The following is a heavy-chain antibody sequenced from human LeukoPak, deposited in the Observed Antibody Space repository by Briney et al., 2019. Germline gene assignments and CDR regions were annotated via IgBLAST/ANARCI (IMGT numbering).Heavy chain of an antibody. J-gene: IGHJ4*02. V-gene: IGHV3-23*01. CDR1: GFTFSSYA. CDR3: AKDYKSAIRYYDSSGYYYASFDY. D-gene: IGHD3-22*01. Sequence: PGGSLRLSCAASGFTFSSYAISWVRQAPGKGLEWVSAISGSGVSTYYADSVKGRFTNSRDNSKNTLYLQMNSLRAEDTAVYYCAKDYKSAIRYYDSSGYYYASFDYWGQGTLVTVSS. CDR2: ISGSGVST.